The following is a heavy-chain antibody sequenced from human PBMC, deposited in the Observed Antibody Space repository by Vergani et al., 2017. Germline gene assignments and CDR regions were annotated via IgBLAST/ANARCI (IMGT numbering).Heavy chain of an antibody. J-gene: IGHJ4*02. CDR3: ARSRSGSSLLGY. D-gene: IGHD6-13*01. V-gene: IGHV3-33*01. Sequence: QVQLVESGGGVVQPGRSLRLSCAASGFTFSSYGMHWVRQAPGKGLEGVAVIWYDGSNKYYADSVKGRFTISRDNSKNTLYLQMNSLRAEDTAVYYCARSRSGSSLLGYWGQGTLVTVSS. CDR1: GFTFSSYG. CDR2: IWYDGSNK.